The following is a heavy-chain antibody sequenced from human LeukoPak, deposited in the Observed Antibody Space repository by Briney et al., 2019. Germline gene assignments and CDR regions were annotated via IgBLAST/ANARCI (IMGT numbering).Heavy chain of an antibody. D-gene: IGHD6-19*01. CDR1: RGTFSSYA. CDR2: IIPIFGTA. J-gene: IGHJ4*02. V-gene: IGHV1-69*05. CDR3: ARVRYSSGWYDY. Sequence: SVKVSCKASRGTFSSYAISWVRQAPGQGLEWMGRIIPIFGTANYAQKFQGRVTITTDESTSTAYMELSSLRSEDTAVYYCARVRYSSGWYDYWGQGTLVTVSS.